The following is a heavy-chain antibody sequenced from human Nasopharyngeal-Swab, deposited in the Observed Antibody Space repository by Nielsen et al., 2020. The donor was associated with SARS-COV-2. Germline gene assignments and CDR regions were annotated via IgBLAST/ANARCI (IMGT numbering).Heavy chain of an antibody. Sequence: SETLSLTCTVSGGSISSYYWSWIRQPPGKGLEWIGYIYYSGSTNYNPSLKSRVTISVDTSQNQFSLKVNSVTAADTAVYYCARAFADSLYGMDVWGQGTTVTVSS. D-gene: IGHD2/OR15-2a*01. CDR2: IYYSGST. CDR3: ARAFADSLYGMDV. J-gene: IGHJ6*02. V-gene: IGHV4-59*12. CDR1: GGSISSYY.